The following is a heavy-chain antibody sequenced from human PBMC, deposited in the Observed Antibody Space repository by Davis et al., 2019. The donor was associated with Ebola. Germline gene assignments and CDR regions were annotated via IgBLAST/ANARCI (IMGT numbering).Heavy chain of an antibody. D-gene: IGHD6-19*01. Sequence: GESLKISCAASGFTLSGYDMNWVRQAPGEGLQWVAVIWDDGSNKYYADSVKGRFTISRDNSKNTLYLQMNSLRAEDTAVYYCATTPQYSSGQNKPFDYWGQGTLVTVSS. J-gene: IGHJ4*02. V-gene: IGHV3-33*01. CDR1: GFTLSGYD. CDR2: IWDDGSNK. CDR3: ATTPQYSSGQNKPFDY.